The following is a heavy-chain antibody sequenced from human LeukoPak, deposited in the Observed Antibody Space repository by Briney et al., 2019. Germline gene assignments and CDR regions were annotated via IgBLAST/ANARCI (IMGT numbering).Heavy chain of an antibody. CDR1: GGSISTTNYY. J-gene: IGHJ6*03. Sequence: PSETLSLTCTVSGGSISTTNYYWDWIRQPPGKGREWIGSIYYSETTYYNSSLKSRVTISIDTSKNQFSLRLNSVTAADTAVYYCARQVSDYYYYYIDVWGKGTTVIVSS. D-gene: IGHD5/OR15-5a*01. V-gene: IGHV4-39*01. CDR2: IYYSETT. CDR3: ARQVSDYYYYYIDV.